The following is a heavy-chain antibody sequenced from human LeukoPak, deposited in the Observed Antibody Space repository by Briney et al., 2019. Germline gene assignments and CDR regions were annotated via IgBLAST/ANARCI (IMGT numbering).Heavy chain of an antibody. D-gene: IGHD4-17*01. CDR3: ARAEGEYGDYNYYYYYGMDV. J-gene: IGHJ6*02. CDR2: IYYSESP. CDR1: GRPISSQY. Sequence: PSETLPLTCSVSGRPISSQYWRWIPQPPGKALEWIGYIYYSESPNYNPSLKSRVTISVDTSKNQFSLKLSSVTAADTAVYYCARAEGEYGDYNYYYYYGMDVWGQGTTVTVSS. V-gene: IGHV4-59*11.